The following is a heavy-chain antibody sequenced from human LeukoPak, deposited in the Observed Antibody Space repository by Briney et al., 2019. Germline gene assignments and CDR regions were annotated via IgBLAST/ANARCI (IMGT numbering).Heavy chain of an antibody. Sequence: PAGSLRLSCAAYGFTFSSYGMHWVRQAPGKGLEWVTFLRYDGSNKYYADSVKGRFTISRDNSKNTLYLQMNRLRAEDTAVYYCAKDPRYSSSWLNWFAPWGQGTLVTVSS. J-gene: IGHJ5*02. CDR2: LRYDGSNK. D-gene: IGHD6-13*01. CDR3: AKDPRYSSSWLNWFAP. CDR1: GFTFSSYG. V-gene: IGHV3-30*02.